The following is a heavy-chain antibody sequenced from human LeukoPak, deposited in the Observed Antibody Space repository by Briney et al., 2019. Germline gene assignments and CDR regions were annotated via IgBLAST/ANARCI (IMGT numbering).Heavy chain of an antibody. CDR2: LYPSGNT. V-gene: IGHV4-61*09. J-gene: IGHJ4*02. CDR1: GGSISSGSYY. Sequence: PSQTLSLTCTVSGGSISSGSYYWSWIRQPAGKGLEWIGHLYPSGNTNYNPSLRSRVTISVDRSKTQFSLQLSSMTAADTAVYYCARDHVGDGGFDYWGQGTLVTVSS. CDR3: ARDHVGDGGFDY. D-gene: IGHD2-21*02.